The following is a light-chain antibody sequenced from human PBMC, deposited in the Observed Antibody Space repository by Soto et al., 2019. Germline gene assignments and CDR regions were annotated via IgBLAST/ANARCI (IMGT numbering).Light chain of an antibody. CDR3: QQYNDWPTYT. J-gene: IGKJ1*01. CDR2: GAS. V-gene: IGKV3-15*01. CDR1: QRVSSN. Sequence: ESVLALSPSPLSLSPGERPTLSCRASQRVSSNLAWYQQKPGQAPRLLIYGASTRATGIPARFSGSGSGKEFTLTISSLQSEDFAVYYCQQYNDWPTYTFGQGTKVDIK.